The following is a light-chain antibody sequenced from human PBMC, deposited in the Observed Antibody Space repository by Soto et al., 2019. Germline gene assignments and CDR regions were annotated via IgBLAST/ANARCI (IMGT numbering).Light chain of an antibody. J-gene: IGKJ3*01. CDR1: QSVSSN. V-gene: IGKV3D-15*01. Sequence: EIVMTQSPATLSVSPGERATLSCRASQSVSSNLAWYQQRPGQAPRLLIYGASTRAAGVPDRFSGSGSGTEFTLTINRLEPEDFAVFYCHQYDRSAIFTFGPGTTVDIK. CDR2: GAS. CDR3: HQYDRSAIFT.